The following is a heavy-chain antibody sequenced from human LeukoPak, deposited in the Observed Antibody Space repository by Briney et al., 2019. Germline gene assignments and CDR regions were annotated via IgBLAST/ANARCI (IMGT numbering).Heavy chain of an antibody. V-gene: IGHV1-69*04. J-gene: IGHJ5*02. D-gene: IGHD2-15*01. CDR2: IIPILGIA. CDR3: ATSREDCSGGSCYLDWFDP. CDR1: GGTFSSYA. Sequence: GASVKVSCKASGGTFSSYAISWVRQAPGQGLEWMGRIIPILGIANYAQKFQGRVTITADKSTSTAYMELSSLRSEDTAVYYCATSREDCSGGSCYLDWFDPWGQGTLVTVSS.